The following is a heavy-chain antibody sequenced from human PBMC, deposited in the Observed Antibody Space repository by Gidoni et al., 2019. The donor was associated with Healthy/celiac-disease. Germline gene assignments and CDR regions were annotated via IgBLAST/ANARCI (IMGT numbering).Heavy chain of an antibody. CDR3: ASEYYYESSGYYRPLHD. J-gene: IGHJ4*02. CDR1: GGTFRSYA. D-gene: IGHD3-22*01. CDR2: IIPILGIA. V-gene: IGHV1-69*04. Sequence: QVQLVQSGAEVKKPGSSVQVSCKASGGTFRSYAISWVRQAPGKGLEWMGRIIPILGIANDAQKCQGRVTITADKSTSTAYMELSSLRSEDTAVYDWASEYYYESSGYYRPLHDWGQGTLVTVSS.